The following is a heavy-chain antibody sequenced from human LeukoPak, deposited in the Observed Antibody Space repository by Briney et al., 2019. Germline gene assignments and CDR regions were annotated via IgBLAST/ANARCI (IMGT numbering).Heavy chain of an antibody. Sequence: AGSLRLSCEASGFTFIRNGMHWVRQAPGKGLEWVAFLRHDGSNQYYADSVQGRFTISRDNSKNTLYLQMYSLRSEDTAVYYCARDDPHYDILTGYYPIDSWGQGTLVTVSS. D-gene: IGHD3-9*01. CDR3: ARDDPHYDILTGYYPIDS. CDR2: LRHDGSNQ. J-gene: IGHJ4*02. CDR1: GFTFIRNG. V-gene: IGHV3-30*02.